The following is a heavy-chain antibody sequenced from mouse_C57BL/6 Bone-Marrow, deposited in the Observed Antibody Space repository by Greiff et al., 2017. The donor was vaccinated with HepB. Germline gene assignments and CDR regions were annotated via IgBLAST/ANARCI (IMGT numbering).Heavy chain of an antibody. CDR3: ARHERELLLRPWFAY. J-gene: IGHJ3*01. Sequence: VQLQQSGAELVKPGASVKLSCKASGYTFTEYTIHWVKQRSGQGLEWIGWFYPGSGSIKYNENFKDKATLTADKSSSTVYMELSRLTSEDSAVYFCARHERELLLRPWFAYWGQGTLVTVSA. V-gene: IGHV1-62-2*01. CDR2: FYPGSGSI. D-gene: IGHD1-1*01. CDR1: GYTFTEYT.